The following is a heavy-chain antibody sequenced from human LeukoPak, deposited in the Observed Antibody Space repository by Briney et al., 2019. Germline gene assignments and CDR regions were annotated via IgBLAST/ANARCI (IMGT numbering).Heavy chain of an antibody. Sequence: SETLSLTCTVSGGSISSYYWSWIRQPPGKGLEWIGYIYYSGSTNYNPSLKSRVTISVDTSKNQFSLKLSSVTAADTAVYYCARVDGSGSYFRDYYYYMDVWGKGTTVTISS. D-gene: IGHD3-10*01. CDR2: IYYSGST. CDR3: ARVDGSGSYFRDYYYYMDV. V-gene: IGHV4-59*01. CDR1: GGSISSYY. J-gene: IGHJ6*03.